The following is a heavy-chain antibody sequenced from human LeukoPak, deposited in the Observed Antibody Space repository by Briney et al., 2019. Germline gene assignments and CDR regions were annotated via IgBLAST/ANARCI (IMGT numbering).Heavy chain of an antibody. V-gene: IGHV3-30*03. CDR3: ARDSKKQQLVLDY. Sequence: GGSLRLSCAASGFTFTTYGMIWVRQAPGKGLEWVAVISYDGSNKYYADSVKGRFTISRDNSKNTLYLQMNSLRAEDTAVYYCARDSKKQQLVLDYWGQGTLVTVSS. D-gene: IGHD6-13*01. CDR1: GFTFTTYG. CDR2: ISYDGSNK. J-gene: IGHJ4*02.